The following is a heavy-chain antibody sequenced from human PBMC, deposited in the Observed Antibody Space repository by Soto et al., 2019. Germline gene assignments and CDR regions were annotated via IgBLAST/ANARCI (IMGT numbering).Heavy chain of an antibody. J-gene: IGHJ6*03. CDR3: AKQVVPAAMIPGYYYMDV. CDR2: ISGSGGST. D-gene: IGHD2-2*01. V-gene: IGHV3-23*01. CDR1: GFTFSSYA. Sequence: LRLSCAASGFTFSSYAMSWVRQAPGKGLEWVSAISGSGGSTYYADSVKGRFTISRDNSKNTLYLQMNSLRAEDTAVYYCAKQVVPAAMIPGYYYMDVWGKGTTVTVSS.